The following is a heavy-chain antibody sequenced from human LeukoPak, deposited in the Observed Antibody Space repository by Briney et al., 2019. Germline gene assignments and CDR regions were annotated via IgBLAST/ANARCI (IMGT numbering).Heavy chain of an antibody. CDR2: ISSSGSTI. V-gene: IGHV3-48*03. CDR3: ARVELAPYYYYMDV. CDR1: GFTFSTYA. Sequence: QPGESLRLSCEASGFTFSTYAMNWVRQAPGKGLEWVSYISSSGSTIYYADSVKGRFTISRDNAKNSLYLQMNSPRAEDTAVYYCARVELAPYYYYMDVWGKGTTVTVSS. D-gene: IGHD1-7*01. J-gene: IGHJ6*03.